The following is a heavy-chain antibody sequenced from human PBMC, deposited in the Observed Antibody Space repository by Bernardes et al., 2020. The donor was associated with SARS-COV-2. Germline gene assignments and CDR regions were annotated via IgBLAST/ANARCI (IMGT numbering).Heavy chain of an antibody. D-gene: IGHD3-9*01. Sequence: GGSLRLSCAASGFTFSSYSMNWVRQAPGKGLEWVSSISSSSSYIYYADSVKGRFTISRDNAKNSLYLQMNSLRAEDTAVYYLASVLEPKKPYDILTGYYGVYYYGIDVWGQGTTVTVSS. CDR3: ASVLEPKKPYDILTGYYGVYYYGIDV. J-gene: IGHJ6*02. CDR1: GFTFSSYS. V-gene: IGHV3-21*01. CDR2: ISSSSSYI.